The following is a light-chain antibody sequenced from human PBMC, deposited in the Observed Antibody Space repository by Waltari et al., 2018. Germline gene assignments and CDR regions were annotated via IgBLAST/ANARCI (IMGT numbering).Light chain of an antibody. CDR2: WAS. CDR3: QQYYNTPYT. J-gene: IGKJ2*01. CDR1: QNILYTSNNKNY. V-gene: IGKV4-1*01. Sequence: DIVMTQSPDSLAVSLGESATINCKSSQNILYTSNNKNYLAWYQRKPGQPPKLLFYWASTRESGVPDRFSGSGSGTDFTLTISSLQAEDVAIYYCQQYYNTPYTFGQGTKLEI.